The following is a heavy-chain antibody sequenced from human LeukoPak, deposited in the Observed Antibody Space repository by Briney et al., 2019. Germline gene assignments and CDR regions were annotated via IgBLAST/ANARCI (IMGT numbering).Heavy chain of an antibody. D-gene: IGHD3-10*01. CDR3: ARGSYYFPSGSFDY. V-gene: IGHV4-4*07. CDR2: IFTTGST. Sequence: PSETLSLTCTVSGGSISSYYWSWIRQPAGKGLEWIGRIFTTGSTNYNPSLKSRVTMSVDTSKNQFSLRLSSVTAVDTAVYYCARGSYYFPSGSFDYWGQGTLVTVSS. J-gene: IGHJ4*02. CDR1: GGSISSYY.